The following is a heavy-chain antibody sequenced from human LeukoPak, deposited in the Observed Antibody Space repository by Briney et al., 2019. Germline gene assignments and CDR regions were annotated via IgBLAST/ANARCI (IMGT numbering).Heavy chain of an antibody. Sequence: PGGSLRLSCEASGFSLSTYFISWIRQPPGKGLEWVSYITNSGRSKTYADAVKGRFTISRDNTKQSVYLEMTDLRAEDTAVYYCAREASGYYHVFDSWGQGTLVTVSS. CDR2: ITNSGRSK. CDR1: GFSLSTYF. CDR3: AREASGYYHVFDS. D-gene: IGHD3-3*01. J-gene: IGHJ4*02. V-gene: IGHV3-11*04.